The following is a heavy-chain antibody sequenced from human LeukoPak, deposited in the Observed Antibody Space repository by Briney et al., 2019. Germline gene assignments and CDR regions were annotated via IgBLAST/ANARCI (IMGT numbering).Heavy chain of an antibody. D-gene: IGHD3-9*01. J-gene: IGHJ5*02. CDR2: IYYSGST. V-gene: IGHV4-61*01. Sequence: PSETLSLTCTVSGGSVSSGSYYWSWIRQPPGKGLEWIGYIYYSGSTNYNPSLKSRVTISVDTSKNQFSLKLSSVTAADTAVYYCARDWESLTGYFSVNWFDPWGQGTLVTVSS. CDR1: GGSVSSGSYY. CDR3: ARDWESLTGYFSVNWFDP.